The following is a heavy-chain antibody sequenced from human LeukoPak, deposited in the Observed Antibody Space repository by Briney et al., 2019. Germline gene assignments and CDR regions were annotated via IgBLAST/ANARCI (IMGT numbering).Heavy chain of an antibody. Sequence: GGSLRLSCAASGFTFSSYSMNWVRQAPGKGLEWVSSISSSSSYIYYADSVKGRFTISRDNAKNSLYLQMNSLRAEDMALYYCAKGDTAMVPSSYIDYWAREPWSPSPQ. CDR2: ISSSSSYI. D-gene: IGHD5-18*01. CDR3: AKGDTAMVPSSYIDY. V-gene: IGHV3-21*04. CDR1: GFTFSSYS. J-gene: IGHJ4*02.